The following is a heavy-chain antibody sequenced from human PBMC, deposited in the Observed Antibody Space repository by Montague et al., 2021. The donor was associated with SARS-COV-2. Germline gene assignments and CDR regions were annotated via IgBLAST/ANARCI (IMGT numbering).Heavy chain of an antibody. CDR3: ARGVRVANRPDRFSYSLDV. CDR2: IHHGGDT. D-gene: IGHD3-3*01. V-gene: IGHV4-34*01. CDR1: GTSFTDHY. J-gene: IGHJ6*02. Sequence: SETLSLTCDVNGTSFTDHYWTWLRQSSGGGLEWIGEIHHGGDTNYNPSLRSRVTISIDTSKPQSSLRLYSMTAAGTAVYYCARGVRVANRPDRFSYSLDVWGRGTAVIVTS.